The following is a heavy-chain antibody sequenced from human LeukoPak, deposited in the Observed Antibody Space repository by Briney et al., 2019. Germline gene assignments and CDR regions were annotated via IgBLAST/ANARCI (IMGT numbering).Heavy chain of an antibody. Sequence: SQTLSLTCTVSGGSISSGGYYWSWIRQPPGKGLEWIGYIYHSGSTYYNPSLKSRVTISVDRSKNQFSLKLSSVTAADTAVYYCARGFGEFYGMDVWGQGTTVTVSS. J-gene: IGHJ6*02. CDR3: ARGFGEFYGMDV. V-gene: IGHV4-30-2*01. CDR2: IYHSGST. D-gene: IGHD3-10*01. CDR1: GGSISSGGYY.